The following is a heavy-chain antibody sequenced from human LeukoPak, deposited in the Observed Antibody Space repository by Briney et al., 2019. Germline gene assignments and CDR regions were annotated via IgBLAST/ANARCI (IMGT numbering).Heavy chain of an antibody. CDR1: GGSISSSDSS. CDR3: ARHRSGGYSYGVLDY. J-gene: IGHJ4*02. CDR2: IYYSGNT. Sequence: SETLSLTCTVSGGSISSSDSSWGWIRQPPEKGLEWIGSIYYSGNTYYNPSLKSPVTISVDTSKDQFSLKLSSVTAADTAVYYCARHRSGGYSYGVLDYWGQGTLVTVSS. V-gene: IGHV4-39*01. D-gene: IGHD5-18*01.